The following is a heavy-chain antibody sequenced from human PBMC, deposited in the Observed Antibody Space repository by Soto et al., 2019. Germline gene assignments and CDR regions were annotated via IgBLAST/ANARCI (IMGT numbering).Heavy chain of an antibody. CDR1: GFTFSSYT. V-gene: IGHV3-21*04. CDR3: ARDWDIVILSVPIPNYNYGMDV. D-gene: IGHD2-15*01. Sequence: PGGSLRLSCAASGFTFSSYTLDWVRQAPGRGLEWVASISQSSSYIYYADSLKGRFTISRDNAQNSLYLQMTSLGAEDTAVYYCARDWDIVILSVPIPNYNYGMDVWGQGTTVTVSS. J-gene: IGHJ6*02. CDR2: ISQSSSYI.